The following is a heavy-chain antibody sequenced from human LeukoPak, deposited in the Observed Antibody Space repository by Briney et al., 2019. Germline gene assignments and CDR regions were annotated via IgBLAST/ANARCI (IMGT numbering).Heavy chain of an antibody. Sequence: ASVKVSCRASGYTFTNFDINWVRQATGQGLEWMGWINPNSGGTNYAQKFQGRVTMTRDTSISTAYMELSRLRSDDTAVYYCARGYYYGSGSYRLAFDIWGEGTMVTISS. CDR3: ARGYYYGSGSYRLAFDI. J-gene: IGHJ3*02. CDR1: GYTFTNFD. V-gene: IGHV1-2*02. CDR2: INPNSGGT. D-gene: IGHD3-10*01.